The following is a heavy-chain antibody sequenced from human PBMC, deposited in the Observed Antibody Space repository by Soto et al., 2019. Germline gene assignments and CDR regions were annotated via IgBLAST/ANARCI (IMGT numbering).Heavy chain of an antibody. CDR1: GGSVSSGVYY. Sequence: SETRSLTCTVSGGSVSSGVYYWSWIRQPPGKGLEWIGYIYHSGSPNYNPSLKSRVTISVDTSKNQFSLKLSSVTAADTAVYYCAREFGSYPYYFDYWGQGTLVTVSS. J-gene: IGHJ4*02. CDR2: IYHSGSP. CDR3: AREFGSYPYYFDY. D-gene: IGHD1-26*01. V-gene: IGHV4-61*08.